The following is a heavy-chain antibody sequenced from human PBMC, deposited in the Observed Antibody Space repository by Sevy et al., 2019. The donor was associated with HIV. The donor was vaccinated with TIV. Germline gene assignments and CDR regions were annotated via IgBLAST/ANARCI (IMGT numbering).Heavy chain of an antibody. Sequence: ASVKVSCKASGYTFTDYYIHWVRQAPGQGLEWMAWINPNDGVTNYAQKFQGGVTVTRDTSVSTAYMEVRGLRYNATATYYCARLTTKPTSDLYGMDVWVQGTTVTVSS. CDR2: INPNDGVT. CDR3: ARLTTKPTSDLYGMDV. CDR1: GYTFTDYY. D-gene: IGHD4-17*01. J-gene: IGHJ6*02. V-gene: IGHV1-2*02.